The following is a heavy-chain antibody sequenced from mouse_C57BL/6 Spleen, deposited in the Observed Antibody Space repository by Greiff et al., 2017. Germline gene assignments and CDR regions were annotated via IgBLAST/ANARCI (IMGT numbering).Heavy chain of an antibody. CDR3: ALGATGYFDY. V-gene: IGHV3-6*01. J-gene: IGHJ2*01. CDR1: GYSITSGYY. CDR2: ISYDGSN. Sequence: VQLKESGPGLVKPSQSLSLTCSVTGYSITSGYYWNWIRQFPGNKLEWMGYISYDGSNNYNPSLKNRISITRDTSKNQFFLKLNSVTTEDTATYYCALGATGYFDYWGQGTTLTVSS. D-gene: IGHD3-1*01.